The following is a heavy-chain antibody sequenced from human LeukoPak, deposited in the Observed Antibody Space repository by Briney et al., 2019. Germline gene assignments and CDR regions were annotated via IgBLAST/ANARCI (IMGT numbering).Heavy chain of an antibody. J-gene: IGHJ5*02. Sequence: PGGSLRLSCAASGFTFSSYSMNWVRQAPGKGLEWVSYISSSSSTIYYADSVKGRFTISRDNAKNSLYLQMNSLRAEDTAVYYCARGGYYDSVGFDPWGQGTLVTVSS. CDR3: ARGGYYDSVGFDP. V-gene: IGHV3-48*04. CDR1: GFTFSSYS. CDR2: ISSSSSTI. D-gene: IGHD3-22*01.